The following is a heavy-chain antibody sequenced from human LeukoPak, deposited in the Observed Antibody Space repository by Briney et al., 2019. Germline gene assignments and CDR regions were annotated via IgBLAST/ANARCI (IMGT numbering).Heavy chain of an antibody. Sequence: SETLSLTCTVSGGSISSSSYYWGWIRQPPGKGLEWIGSLYYSGSTYYNPSLKSRVTISVDTSKNQFSLKLSSVTAADTAVYYCARQSRNWFDPWGQGTLVTVSS. V-gene: IGHV4-39*01. CDR1: GGSISSSSYY. CDR3: ARQSRNWFDP. J-gene: IGHJ5*02. CDR2: LYYSGST.